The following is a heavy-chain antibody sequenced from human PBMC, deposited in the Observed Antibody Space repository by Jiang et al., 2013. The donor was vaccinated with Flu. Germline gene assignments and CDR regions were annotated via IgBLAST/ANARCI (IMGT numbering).Heavy chain of an antibody. V-gene: IGHV4-30-4*01. CDR1: GGSISSGDYY. CDR2: IYYSGST. Sequence: LVKPSQTLSLTCTVSGGSISSGDYYWSWIRQPPGKGLEWIGYIYYSGSTYYNPSLKSRVTISVDTSKNQFSLKLSSVTAADTAVYYCAGGATTVTFNWFDPWGQGTLVTVSS. CDR3: AGGATTVTFNWFDP. D-gene: IGHD4-17*01. J-gene: IGHJ5*02.